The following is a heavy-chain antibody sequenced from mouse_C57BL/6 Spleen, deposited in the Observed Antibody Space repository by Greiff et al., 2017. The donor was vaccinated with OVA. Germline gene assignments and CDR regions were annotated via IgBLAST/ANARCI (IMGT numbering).Heavy chain of an antibody. Sequence: VQLQQSGAELAKPGASVKLSCKASGYTFTSYWMHWVQQRPGQGLEWIGYINPSSGYTNYNQKFKDKATLTADKSSSTAYMQLSSLTDEDSAVYDCARDGRGYDYFDYWGQGTTLTVSS. D-gene: IGHD1-1*01. V-gene: IGHV1-7*01. CDR3: ARDGRGYDYFDY. CDR2: INPSSGYT. J-gene: IGHJ2*01. CDR1: GYTFTSYW.